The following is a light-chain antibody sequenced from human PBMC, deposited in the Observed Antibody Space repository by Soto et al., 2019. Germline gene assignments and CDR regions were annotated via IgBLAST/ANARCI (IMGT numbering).Light chain of an antibody. CDR3: QQSYSTLYT. CDR1: QSIGTS. V-gene: IGKV1-39*01. J-gene: IGKJ2*01. Sequence: DIQMTQSPSSLSASIGDRVTITCRASQSIGTSLSWHQQKSGRAPKLLNHAASTLQSGVPSRFSGSGSGTYFTLTISSLQPEDVAVYYCQQSYSTLYTFGQGTNLEIK. CDR2: AAS.